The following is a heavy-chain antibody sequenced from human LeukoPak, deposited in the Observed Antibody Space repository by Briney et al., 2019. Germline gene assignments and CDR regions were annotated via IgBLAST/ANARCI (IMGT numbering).Heavy chain of an antibody. V-gene: IGHV3-30*18. J-gene: IGHJ4*02. CDR1: GFTFSSYG. CDR3: AKDATIVAKTNYSDY. CDR2: ISYDGSNK. Sequence: GGSLRLSCAASGFTFSSYGMHWVRQAPGKGLEWVAVISYDGSNKYYADSVKGRFTISRDNSKNTLYLQMNSLRAEDTAVYYCAKDATIVAKTNYSDYWGQGTLVTVSS. D-gene: IGHD2-15*01.